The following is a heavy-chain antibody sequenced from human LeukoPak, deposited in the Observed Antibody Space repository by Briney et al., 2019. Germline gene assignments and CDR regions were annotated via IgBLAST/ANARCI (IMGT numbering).Heavy chain of an antibody. CDR1: GFSFTSYW. Sequence: GGSLRLSCVASGFSFTSYWMSWVRQAPGKGWEWVTNLNQEGSEKYYVDTVKDPSTISRDNAKNSLYLQMNSLRAEDTAVYYCARFRSYNFDYWGQGTLVTVSS. CDR2: LNQEGSEK. V-gene: IGHV3-7*05. J-gene: IGHJ4*02. CDR3: ARFRSYNFDY. D-gene: IGHD1-26*01.